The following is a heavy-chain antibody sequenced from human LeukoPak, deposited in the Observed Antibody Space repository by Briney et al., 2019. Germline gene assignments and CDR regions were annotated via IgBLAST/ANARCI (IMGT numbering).Heavy chain of an antibody. D-gene: IGHD6-6*01. CDR1: GFTRSSFA. Sequence: GGSLSLSCSGSGFTRSSFAMSWDRQAPGKGLEWVSAISGSGGSTYYADSVKGRFTSSRDNSKTTLYLQMNSLRAEDTAVYYCERVEYSSSPPFDYWGQGTLVTVSS. CDR3: ERVEYSSSPPFDY. CDR2: ISGSGGST. V-gene: IGHV3-23*01. J-gene: IGHJ4*02.